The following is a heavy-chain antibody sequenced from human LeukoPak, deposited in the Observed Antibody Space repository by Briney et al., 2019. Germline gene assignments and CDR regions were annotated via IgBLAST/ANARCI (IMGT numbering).Heavy chain of an antibody. V-gene: IGHV3-21*01. CDR3: ARSKDIVVVPAALPINAFDI. CDR2: ISSSSSYI. CDR1: GFTFSSYS. J-gene: IGHJ3*02. D-gene: IGHD2-2*01. Sequence: KSGGSLRLSCAASGFTFSSYSMNWVRQAPGKGLEWVSSISSSSSYIYYADSVKGRFTISRDNAKNSLYLQMNSLRAEDTAVYYCARSKDIVVVPAALPINAFDIWGQGTMVTVSS.